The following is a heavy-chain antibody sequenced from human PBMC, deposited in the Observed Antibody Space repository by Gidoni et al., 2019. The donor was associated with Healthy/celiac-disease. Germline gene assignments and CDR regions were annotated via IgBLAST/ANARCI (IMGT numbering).Heavy chain of an antibody. CDR2: IRSKANSYET. Sequence: EVQLVESGGGLVQPGGSLNLSCAASGFTFSGSAMHWVRQASGKGLEWVGRIRSKANSYETAYAASVKGRFTISRDDSKNTAYLQMNSLKTEDTAVYYCTRPVTGTRNWFDPWGQGTLVTVSS. CDR3: TRPVTGTRNWFDP. J-gene: IGHJ5*02. D-gene: IGHD1-7*01. V-gene: IGHV3-73*02. CDR1: GFTFSGSA.